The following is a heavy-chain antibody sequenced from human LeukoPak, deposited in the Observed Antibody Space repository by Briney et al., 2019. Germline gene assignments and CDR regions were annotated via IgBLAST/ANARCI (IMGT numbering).Heavy chain of an antibody. CDR1: GFTFSSYS. CDR2: ISSSSSYI. Sequence: GGSLRLSCAASGFTFSSYSMNWVRQAPGKGLEWVSSISSSSSYIYYADSVKGRFTISRDNAKNSLYLQMNSLRAEDTAVYYCARWGWGSSWHNFDYWGQGTLVTVSS. D-gene: IGHD6-13*01. CDR3: ARWGWGSSWHNFDY. J-gene: IGHJ4*02. V-gene: IGHV3-21*01.